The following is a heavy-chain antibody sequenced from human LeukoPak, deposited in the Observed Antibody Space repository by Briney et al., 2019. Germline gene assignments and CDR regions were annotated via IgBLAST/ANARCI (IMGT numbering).Heavy chain of an antibody. J-gene: IGHJ3*02. D-gene: IGHD5-24*01. CDR2: IGTAGDT. V-gene: IGHV3-13*01. CDR1: GFTFSSYD. Sequence: GGSLRLSCAASGFTFSSYDMHWVRQATGKGLEWVSAIGTAGDTYYPGSVKGRFTISRENAKNSLYLQMNSLRAGDTAVYYCARADLETDACDIWGQGTMVTVSS. CDR3: ARADLETDACDI.